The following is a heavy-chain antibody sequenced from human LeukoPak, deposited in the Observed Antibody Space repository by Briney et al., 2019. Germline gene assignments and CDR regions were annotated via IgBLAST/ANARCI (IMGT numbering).Heavy chain of an antibody. D-gene: IGHD5-24*01. V-gene: IGHV4-59*12. J-gene: IGHJ4*02. Sequence: SETLSLTCTVSGASLNDYYWSWIRQPPGKALEWIGFIHSSGSANSNPSLTSRVTISIDTSKNQFSLNLRSLTAADTAVYFCASGAADGYNFGFDYWGQGTLVAVSS. CDR2: IHSSGSA. CDR1: GASLNDYY. CDR3: ASGAADGYNFGFDY.